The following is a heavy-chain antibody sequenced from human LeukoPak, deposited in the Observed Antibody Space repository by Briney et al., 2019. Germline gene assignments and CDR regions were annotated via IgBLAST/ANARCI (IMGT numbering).Heavy chain of an antibody. D-gene: IGHD2-2*01. CDR3: ARDPVPAAARHFDY. Sequence: PGGSLRLSCAASGFTFSSYAIHWVRQAPGKGLEWVAGISYDGDNKYYADSVKGRFTISRDNSKYTLYLQMNSLRPEDTAVYYCARDPVPAAARHFDYWGQGTLVTVSS. J-gene: IGHJ4*02. V-gene: IGHV3-30-3*01. CDR1: GFTFSSYA. CDR2: ISYDGDNK.